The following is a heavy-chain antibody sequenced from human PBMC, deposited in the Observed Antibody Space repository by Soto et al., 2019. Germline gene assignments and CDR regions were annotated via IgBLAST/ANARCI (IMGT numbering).Heavy chain of an antibody. V-gene: IGHV4-31*03. CDR2: IYYSGST. Sequence: VHLQGPAQRLVNPHKPLSLTCPVSGASFPRGGSSWPWIRRHPGKGLEWIGYIYYSGSTSYNPSLKSRLTMSVDTSKNQFSLKLSSVTVADTAVYYCARVDSGGYAYFDYWGQGTLVTVSS. J-gene: IGHJ4*02. CDR1: GASFPRGGSS. CDR3: ARVDSGGYAYFDY. D-gene: IGHD5-12*01.